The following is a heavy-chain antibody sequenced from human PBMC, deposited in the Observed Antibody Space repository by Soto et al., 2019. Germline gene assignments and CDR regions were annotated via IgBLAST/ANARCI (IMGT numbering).Heavy chain of an antibody. CDR2: INSDGSTI. CDR1: GFTFGPFW. Sequence: PGGSLRLSCAASGFTFGPFWMHWVRQAPGKGLVWLSHINSDGSTIVYADSVKGRFTISRDNAKNKLYLQMNSLRVEDTAVYYCARDTFAFDIWGQGTMVTVSS. CDR3: ARDTFAFDI. V-gene: IGHV3-74*01. J-gene: IGHJ3*02.